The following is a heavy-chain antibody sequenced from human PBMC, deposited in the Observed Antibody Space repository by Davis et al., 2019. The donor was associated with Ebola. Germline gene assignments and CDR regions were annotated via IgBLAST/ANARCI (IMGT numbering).Heavy chain of an antibody. CDR3: ARRAPSGYCISTSCYVSFDY. D-gene: IGHD2-2*01. V-gene: IGHV5-51*01. CDR2: IYPGDSDT. J-gene: IGHJ4*02. Sequence: GESLKISCKGSGYYFTSYWIGWVRQMPGKGLEWMGIIYPGDSDTRYSPSFQGQVTISADKSISTAYLQWSSLKASDTAMYYCARRAPSGYCISTSCYVSFDYWGQGTLVTVSS. CDR1: GYYFTSYW.